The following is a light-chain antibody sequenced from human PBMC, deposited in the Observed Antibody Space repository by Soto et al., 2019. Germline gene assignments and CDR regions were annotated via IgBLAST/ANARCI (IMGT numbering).Light chain of an antibody. CDR1: QSIRSY. CDR3: QQSYSTPLT. V-gene: IGKV1-39*01. CDR2: SAP. J-gene: IGKJ4*01. Sequence: IQTTQSPSSLSASVGDRVTITCRANQSIRSYLNWFQQKPRNAPKLLIYSAPNLQSGVPSRFSGSGSGTDGTLTISSLLTEDFATYYCQQSYSTPLTFGGGTKVDIK.